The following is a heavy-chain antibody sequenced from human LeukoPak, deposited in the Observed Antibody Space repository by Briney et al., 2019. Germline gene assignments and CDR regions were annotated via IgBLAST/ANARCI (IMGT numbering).Heavy chain of an antibody. J-gene: IGHJ4*02. CDR1: RFSFSNHS. D-gene: IGHD4-23*01. CDR2: ISYDGSNK. V-gene: IGHV3-30*18. CDR3: AKDSDYGGNSVGFDY. Sequence: GGSLRLSCAASRFSFSNHSMNWVRQAPGKGLEWVAVISYDGSNKYYADSVKGRFTISRDNSKNTLYLQMNSLRAEDTAVYYCAKDSDYGGNSVGFDYWGQGTLVTVSS.